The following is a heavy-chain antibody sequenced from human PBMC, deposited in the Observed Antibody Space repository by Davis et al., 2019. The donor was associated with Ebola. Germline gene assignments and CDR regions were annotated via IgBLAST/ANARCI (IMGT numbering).Heavy chain of an antibody. CDR3: ARVGVATIYYYYGMDV. J-gene: IGHJ6*04. CDR1: GFTFSDYY. V-gene: IGHV3-11*01. D-gene: IGHD5-12*01. CDR2: ISSSSSTI. Sequence: GGSLRLSCAASGFTFSDYYMDWIRQAPGKGLEWISHISSSSSTIYYADSVKGRFTISRDNSKNSLYLQMNSLRADDTAVYYCARVGVATIYYYYGMDVWGKGTTVTVSS.